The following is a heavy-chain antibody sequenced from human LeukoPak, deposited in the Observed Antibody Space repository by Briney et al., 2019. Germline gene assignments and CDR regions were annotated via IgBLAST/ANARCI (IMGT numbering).Heavy chain of an antibody. J-gene: IGHJ4*02. CDR3: ANDGGTMASTPEVNSPDY. D-gene: IGHD3-10*01. V-gene: IGHV3-23*01. Sequence: GGSLRLSCAASGFTFSSYAMSWVRQAPGKGLEWVSAISGSGGSTYYADSVKGRFTISRDNSKNTLYLQMNSLRAEDTAVYYCANDGGTMASTPEVNSPDYWGQGTLVTVSS. CDR1: GFTFSSYA. CDR2: ISGSGGST.